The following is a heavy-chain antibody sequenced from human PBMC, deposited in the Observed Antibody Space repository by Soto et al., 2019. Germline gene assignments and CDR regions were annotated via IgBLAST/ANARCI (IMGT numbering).Heavy chain of an antibody. CDR3: AKEESPVKVLNTLLDY. Sequence: QVQLVESGGGVVQPGRSLRLSCAASGFTFSSYGMHWVRQAPGKGLEWVAVISYDGSNKYYADSVKGRFTISRDNSKNTLDLQMNSLRAEDTAVYYCAKEESPVKVLNTLLDYWGQGTLVTGSS. CDR2: ISYDGSNK. V-gene: IGHV3-30*18. CDR1: GFTFSSYG. D-gene: IGHD4-4*01. J-gene: IGHJ4*02.